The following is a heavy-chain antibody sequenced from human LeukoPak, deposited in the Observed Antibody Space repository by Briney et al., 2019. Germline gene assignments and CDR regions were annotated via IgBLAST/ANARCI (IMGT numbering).Heavy chain of an antibody. D-gene: IGHD1-26*01. Sequence: GGSPRLSCAASGFTFSSYAMSWVRQAPGKGLEWVSAFSGSGGGTYYADSVKGRFTISRDNSKNTLYLQMNSLRAEDTAVYYCARDGSYSAFDYWGQGTLVTVSS. CDR2: FSGSGGGT. CDR1: GFTFSSYA. J-gene: IGHJ4*02. CDR3: ARDGSYSAFDY. V-gene: IGHV3-23*01.